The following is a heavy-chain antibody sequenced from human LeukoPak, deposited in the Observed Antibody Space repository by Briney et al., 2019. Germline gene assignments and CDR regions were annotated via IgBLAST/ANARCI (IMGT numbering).Heavy chain of an antibody. CDR3: ARGEVGYCTGGNCYGYYYYGMDV. V-gene: IGHV4-4*07. CDR2: FYIRGGT. CDR1: GDSISSYY. J-gene: IGHJ6*02. D-gene: IGHD2-15*01. Sequence: SETLSLTCTVSGDSISSYYWSWIRQPAGKGLEWIGRFYIRGGTNYNPSLKSRVTMSVDTSNSQFSLKLNSVTAADTAVYYCARGEVGYCTGGNCYGYYYYGMDVWGQGTTVTVSS.